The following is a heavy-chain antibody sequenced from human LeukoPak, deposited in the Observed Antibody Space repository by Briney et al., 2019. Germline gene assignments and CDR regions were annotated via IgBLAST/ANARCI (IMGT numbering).Heavy chain of an antibody. CDR1: GFTFSLYA. V-gene: IGHV3-23*01. CDR2: ITGSGGTT. J-gene: IGHJ4*02. CDR3: AKHNSGNFIYFDS. D-gene: IGHD1-26*01. Sequence: GGSLRLSCAAFGFTFSLYAMSWVRQAPGKGLEWVSGITGSGGTTYYADSVKGRFTLSRDNSKNTLYLQMNSLGAEDTAVYYCAKHNSGNFIYFDSWGQGALVTVSS.